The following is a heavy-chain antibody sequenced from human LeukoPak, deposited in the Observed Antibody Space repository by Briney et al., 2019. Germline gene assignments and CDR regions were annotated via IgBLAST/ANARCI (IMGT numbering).Heavy chain of an antibody. V-gene: IGHV3-15*01. CDR3: TTATLAVAALY. Sequence: GGSLRLSCAASGFTFSNTWMSWVRQGPGKGLEWVGRIKSKTDGGTTDYAAPVKGRFTISRDDSKNTLYLQMNSLKTEDTAVYYCTTATLAVAALYWGQGTLVTVSS. CDR1: GFTFSNTW. D-gene: IGHD6-19*01. CDR2: IKSKTDGGTT. J-gene: IGHJ4*02.